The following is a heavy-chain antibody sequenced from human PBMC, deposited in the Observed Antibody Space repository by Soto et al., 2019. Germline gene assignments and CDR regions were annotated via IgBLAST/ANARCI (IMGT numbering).Heavy chain of an antibody. J-gene: IGHJ4*02. Sequence: SETLSLTCTVSGGSISSGGYYWSWIRQHPGKGLEWIGYIYYSGSTYYNPSLKSRVTISVDTSKNQFSLKLSSVTAADTAVYYCARVLTAVPKGGDCYIIDYWGQGTLVTVSS. CDR2: IYYSGST. D-gene: IGHD2-21*02. V-gene: IGHV4-31*03. CDR3: ARVLTAVPKGGDCYIIDY. CDR1: GGSISSGGYY.